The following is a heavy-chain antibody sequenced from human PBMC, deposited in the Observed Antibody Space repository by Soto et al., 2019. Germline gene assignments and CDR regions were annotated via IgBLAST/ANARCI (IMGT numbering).Heavy chain of an antibody. V-gene: IGHV3-30-3*01. CDR3: ARDPGGYNDY. CDR1: GFTFSSYA. CDR2: ISYDGSNK. Sequence: PVGSLRLSCAASGFTFSSYAMHWVRQAPGKGLEWVAVISYDGSNKYYADSVKGRFTISRDNSKNTLYLQMNSLRAEDTAVYYCARDPGGYNDYWGQGTLVTVSS. D-gene: IGHD5-12*01. J-gene: IGHJ4*02.